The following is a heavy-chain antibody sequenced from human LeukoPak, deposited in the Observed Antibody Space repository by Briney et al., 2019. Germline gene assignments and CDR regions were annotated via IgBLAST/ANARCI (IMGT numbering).Heavy chain of an antibody. D-gene: IGHD2-15*01. CDR3: ARDDCSGGSCFGY. J-gene: IGHJ4*02. CDR1: GGTFSSYA. CDR2: IIPIFGTA. V-gene: IGHV1-69*05. Sequence: SVKVSCKASGGTFSSYAISWVRQAPGQGLEWMGGIIPIFGTANYAQKFQGRVTTTTDESTSTAYMELSSLRSEDTAVYYCARDDCSGGSCFGYWGQGTLVTVSS.